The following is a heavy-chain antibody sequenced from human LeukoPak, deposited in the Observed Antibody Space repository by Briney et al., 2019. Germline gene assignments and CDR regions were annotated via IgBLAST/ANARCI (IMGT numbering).Heavy chain of an antibody. V-gene: IGHV1-69*13. CDR3: AREDIVLMAHAFDI. Sequence: ASVKVSCKASGYTFTSYDINWVRQAAGQGLEWMGGIIPIFGTANYAQKFQGRVTITADESTSTAYMELSSLRSEDTAVYYCAREDIVLMAHAFDIWGQGTMVTVSS. J-gene: IGHJ3*02. CDR2: IIPIFGTA. CDR1: GYTFTSYD. D-gene: IGHD2-8*01.